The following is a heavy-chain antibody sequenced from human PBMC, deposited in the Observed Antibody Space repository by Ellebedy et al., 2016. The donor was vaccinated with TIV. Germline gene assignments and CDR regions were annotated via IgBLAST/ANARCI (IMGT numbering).Heavy chain of an antibody. CDR2: IYHNGGT. J-gene: IGHJ4*02. V-gene: IGHV4-59*01. CDR3: ARGVTTIGS. CDR1: GGSISSYY. Sequence: SETLSLTCTVSGGSISSYYWSWTRQPPGKGLEWVGYIYHNGGTNYSPSLKSRLTISVDTSRNQFSLKLSSVTAADTAVYYCARGVTTIGSWGQGTLVTVSS. D-gene: IGHD4-17*01.